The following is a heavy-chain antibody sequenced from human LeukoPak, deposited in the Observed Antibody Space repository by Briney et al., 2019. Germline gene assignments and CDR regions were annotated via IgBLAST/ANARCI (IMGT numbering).Heavy chain of an antibody. CDR2: IRYDGSNK. D-gene: IGHD3-16*02. CDR3: ARDRGDYVWGSYSSQYYFDY. CDR1: GVTVSSNS. Sequence: GGSLRLSCTVSGVTVSSNSMSWVRQAPGKGLEWVAFIRYDGSNKYYADSVKGRFTISRHNAKNSLYMQMNSLRADATALYYCARDRGDYVWGSYSSQYYFDYWGQGTLVTVYS. V-gene: IGHV3-30*02. J-gene: IGHJ4*02.